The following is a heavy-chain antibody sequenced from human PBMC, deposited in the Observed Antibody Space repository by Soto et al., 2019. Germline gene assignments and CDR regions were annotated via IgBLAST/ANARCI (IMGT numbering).Heavy chain of an antibody. Sequence: ETLSLTCTVSGGSISSYYWSWIRQPPGKGLEWIGYIYYSGSTNYNPSLKSRVTISVDTSKNQFSLKLSSVTAADTAVYYCARGPVTGNFDCWGQGTLVTVSS. CDR1: GGSISSYY. D-gene: IGHD2-21*02. CDR2: IYYSGST. CDR3: ARGPVTGNFDC. V-gene: IGHV4-59*08. J-gene: IGHJ4*02.